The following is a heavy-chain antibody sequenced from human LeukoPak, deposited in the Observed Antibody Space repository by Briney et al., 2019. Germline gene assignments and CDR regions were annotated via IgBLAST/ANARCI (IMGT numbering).Heavy chain of an antibody. CDR1: GYSISSGYY. V-gene: IGHV4-38-2*02. Sequence: SETLSLTCIVSGYSISSGYYWGWIRPPPGKGLEWIGEIYHSGSTNYNPSLKSRVTISVDKSKNQFSLKLSSVTAADTAVYYCARGGVTYGDYVSGFDYWGQGTLVTVSS. CDR2: IYHSGST. D-gene: IGHD4-17*01. CDR3: ARGGVTYGDYVSGFDY. J-gene: IGHJ4*02.